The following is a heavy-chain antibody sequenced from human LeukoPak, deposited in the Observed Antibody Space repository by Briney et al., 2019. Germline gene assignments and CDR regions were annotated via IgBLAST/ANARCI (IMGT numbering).Heavy chain of an antibody. Sequence: SGGSLRLSCAASGFTFSSYGMHWVRQAPGKGLEWVAVISYDGSNKYYADSVKGRFTISRDNSKNTLYLQMNSLRAEDTAVYYCASDYSNYGYYYYGMDVWGQGTTVTVSS. J-gene: IGHJ6*02. CDR3: ASDYSNYGYYYYGMDV. V-gene: IGHV3-30*03. CDR2: ISYDGSNK. D-gene: IGHD4-11*01. CDR1: GFTFSSYG.